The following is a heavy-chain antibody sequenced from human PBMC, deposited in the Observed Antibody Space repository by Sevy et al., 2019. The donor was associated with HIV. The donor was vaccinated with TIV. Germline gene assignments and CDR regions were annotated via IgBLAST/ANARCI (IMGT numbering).Heavy chain of an antibody. Sequence: SLRLSCAASGFDFSIYSMSWVRQAPGKGLEWVSTLSFGCGKINYADSVKGRFTISRDNSKSSVYLQMNNMRVEDTAVYYCAREGCTKPHDYWGQGTLVTVSS. CDR3: AREGCTKPHDY. J-gene: IGHJ4*02. CDR2: LSFGCGKI. V-gene: IGHV3-23*01. D-gene: IGHD2-8*01. CDR1: GFDFSIYS.